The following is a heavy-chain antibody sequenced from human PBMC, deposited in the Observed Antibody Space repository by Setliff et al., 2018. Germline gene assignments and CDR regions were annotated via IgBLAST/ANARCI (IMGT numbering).Heavy chain of an antibody. CDR1: GFTFSRYW. CDR3: ARETLPYYFDY. Sequence: PGGSLRLSCAASGFTFSRYWMSWVRQAPGKGLEWVANIKQDGSEKYYVDSVKGRFTISRDNAKNSLYLQMNSLRAEDTAVYYCARETLPYYFDYWGQGTLVTVSS. J-gene: IGHJ4*02. V-gene: IGHV3-7*03. CDR2: IKQDGSEK.